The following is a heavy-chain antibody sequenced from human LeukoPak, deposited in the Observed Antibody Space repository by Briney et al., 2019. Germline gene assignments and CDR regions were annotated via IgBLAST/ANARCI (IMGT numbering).Heavy chain of an antibody. CDR2: ISWNSNNI. V-gene: IGHV3-9*01. D-gene: IGHD3-10*02. CDR1: GFTFDDYA. Sequence: GGSLRLSCAASGFTFDDYAMHWVRQAPGKGLEWVSGISWNSNNIGYADSVKGRFTISRDNAKNSLYLQMNSLRAEDTAVYYCAELGITMIGGVWGKGTTVTISS. CDR3: AELGITMIGGV. J-gene: IGHJ6*04.